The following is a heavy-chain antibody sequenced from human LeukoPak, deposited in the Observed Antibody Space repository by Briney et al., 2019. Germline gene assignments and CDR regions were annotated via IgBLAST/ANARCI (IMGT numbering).Heavy chain of an antibody. V-gene: IGHV3-7*01. Sequence: GGSLRLSCAASGFTFSSYAMSWVRQAPGKGLEWVAQTKQDGSEKYYVDSVKGRFTTSRDKNSLFLQMNSVRAEDTAVYYCVGWGISGITNHWGRGTLVTVSS. CDR1: GFTFSSYA. D-gene: IGHD1-7*01. CDR3: VGWGISGITNH. J-gene: IGHJ4*02. CDR2: TKQDGSEK.